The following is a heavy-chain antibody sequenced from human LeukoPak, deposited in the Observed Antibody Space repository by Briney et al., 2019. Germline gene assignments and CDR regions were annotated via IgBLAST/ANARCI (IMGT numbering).Heavy chain of an antibody. Sequence: SETLSLTCTVSGGSISSSSYYWGWIRQPPGKGLEWIGSIYHSGSTYYNPSLKSRVTISVDTSKNQFSLKLSSVTAADTAVYYCARRPRYSGSYETYWGQGTLVTVSS. CDR1: GGSISSSSYY. CDR3: ARRPRYSGSYETY. CDR2: IYHSGST. J-gene: IGHJ4*02. D-gene: IGHD1-26*01. V-gene: IGHV4-39*01.